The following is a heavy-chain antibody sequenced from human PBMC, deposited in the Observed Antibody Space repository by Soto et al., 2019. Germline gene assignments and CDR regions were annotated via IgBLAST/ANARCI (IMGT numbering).Heavy chain of an antibody. Sequence: QVQLVQSGAEVKKPGSSVKVSCKYSGGTYSPYPINWVRQAPGQGLEWMGRIIPFLGVTNYRLKFQARVTITADKATNTAYMDLRGLRFEDTAVYYCVRDWESSVSTWSFGGLWGRGTLVTVSS. CDR2: IIPFLGVT. CDR1: GGTYSPYP. D-gene: IGHD3-16*01. V-gene: IGHV1-69*04. J-gene: IGHJ4*02. CDR3: VRDWESSVSTWSFGGL.